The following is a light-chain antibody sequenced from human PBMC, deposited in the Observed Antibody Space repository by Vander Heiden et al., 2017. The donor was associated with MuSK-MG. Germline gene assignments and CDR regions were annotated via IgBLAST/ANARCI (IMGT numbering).Light chain of an antibody. CDR2: AAS. CDR1: QSISSY. J-gene: IGKJ4*01. V-gene: IGKV1-39*01. Sequence: DLQMTHSPSSLSASVGDRVTITCRASQSISSYLNWYQQKPGKAPKLLIYAASSLQSGVPSRFSGSGSGTDFTLTISSLQPEDFATYYCQQSYSTPRGTFGGGTKVEIK. CDR3: QQSYSTPRGT.